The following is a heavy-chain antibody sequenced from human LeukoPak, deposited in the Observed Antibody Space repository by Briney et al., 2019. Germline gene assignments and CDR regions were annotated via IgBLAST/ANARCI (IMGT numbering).Heavy chain of an antibody. Sequence: PGRSLRLSCAASGFTFSSYGMHWVRQAPGKGLEWVAVISYDGSNIYYADSVKGRFTISRDNSKNTLYLQMNSLRAEDTAVYYCAKDLRGCSSTSCYEGTNWGQGTLVTVSS. D-gene: IGHD2-2*01. CDR2: ISYDGSNI. J-gene: IGHJ4*02. CDR3: AKDLRGCSSTSCYEGTN. CDR1: GFTFSSYG. V-gene: IGHV3-30*18.